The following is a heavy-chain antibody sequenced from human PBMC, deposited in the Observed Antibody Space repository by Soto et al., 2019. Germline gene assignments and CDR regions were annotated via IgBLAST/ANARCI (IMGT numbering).Heavy chain of an antibody. CDR1: GGSFSGYY. V-gene: IGHV4-34*01. CDR2: INHSGST. D-gene: IGHD3-3*01. J-gene: IGHJ6*02. Sequence: KSSETLSLTCAVYGGSFSGYYWSWIRQPPGKGLEWIGEINHSGSTNYNPSLKSRVTISVDTSKNQFSLKLSSVTAADTAVYYCARWMDLTIFGVVGYYYYGMDVWGQGTTVTVSS. CDR3: ARWMDLTIFGVVGYYYYGMDV.